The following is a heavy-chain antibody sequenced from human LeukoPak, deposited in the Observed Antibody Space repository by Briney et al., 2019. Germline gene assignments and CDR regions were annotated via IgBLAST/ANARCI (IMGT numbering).Heavy chain of an antibody. Sequence: SQTLSLTCTVSGRSISSYYCSWIRQPAGKGLEWIGRIYTSGSTNYNPSLKSRVTISVDTSKNQFSLKLSSVTAADTAVYYCARDGSVAVWGQGTMVTVSS. CDR2: IYTSGST. CDR1: GRSISSYY. CDR3: ARDGSVAV. J-gene: IGHJ3*01. D-gene: IGHD6-19*01. V-gene: IGHV4-4*07.